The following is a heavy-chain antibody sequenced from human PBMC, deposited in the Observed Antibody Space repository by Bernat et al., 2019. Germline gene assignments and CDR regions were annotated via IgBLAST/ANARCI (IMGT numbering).Heavy chain of an antibody. CDR3: ARDESYGDYSFPFDY. J-gene: IGHJ4*02. V-gene: IGHV3-7*04. CDR1: GFTFSSYW. CDR2: IKQDGSEK. D-gene: IGHD4-17*01. Sequence: EVQLVESGGGLVQPGGSLRLSCAASGFTFSSYWMSWVRQAPGKGLEWVANIKQDGSEKYYVDVGKGRFTISRENAKNSLYLQMNSLRAEDTAVYYCARDESYGDYSFPFDYWGQGPLVTVSS.